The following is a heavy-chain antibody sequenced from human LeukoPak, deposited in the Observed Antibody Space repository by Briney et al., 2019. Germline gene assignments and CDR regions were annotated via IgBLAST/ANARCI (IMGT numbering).Heavy chain of an antibody. CDR1: GYTFTGYY. CDR2: INPNSGGT. D-gene: IGHD6-6*01. J-gene: IGHJ5*02. V-gene: IGHV1-2*02. Sequence: ASVKVSCKASGYTFTGYYTHWVRQAPGQGLEWMGWINPNSGGTNYAQRFQGRVTMTRDTSISTAYMKLSRLRSDDTAVYYCAREEYSSSSNNWFDPWGQGTLVTVSS. CDR3: AREEYSSSSNNWFDP.